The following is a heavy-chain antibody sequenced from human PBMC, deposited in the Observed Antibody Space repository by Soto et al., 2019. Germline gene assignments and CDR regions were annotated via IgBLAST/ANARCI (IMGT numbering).Heavy chain of an antibody. CDR2: ISSSGSTI. CDR3: ARGRGYCGGTNCQLEH. D-gene: IGHD2-21*01. CDR1: GFGFESHS. Sequence: GGSLTLSCAASGFGFESHSIMWVRPAPGKGLEWVSYISSSGSTIYYADSVKGRFTISRDNAKNSLYLQMNSLRDDDTAVYYCARGRGYCGGTNCQLEHWGQGALVTVPS. V-gene: IGHV3-48*02. J-gene: IGHJ4*02.